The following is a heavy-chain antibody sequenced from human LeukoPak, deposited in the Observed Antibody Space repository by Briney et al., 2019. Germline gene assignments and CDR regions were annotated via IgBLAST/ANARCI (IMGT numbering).Heavy chain of an antibody. CDR1: GYTFTSYD. J-gene: IGHJ6*02. V-gene: IGHV1-8*01. Sequence: ASVKVSCKASGYTFTSYDINWVRQATGQGLEWMGWMNPNSGNTGYAQKFQGRVTMTRNTSISTAYMELSSLRSEDTAVYYCARENNKYYYYYGMDVWGQGTTATVSS. D-gene: IGHD1/OR15-1a*01. CDR3: ARENNKYYYYYGMDV. CDR2: MNPNSGNT.